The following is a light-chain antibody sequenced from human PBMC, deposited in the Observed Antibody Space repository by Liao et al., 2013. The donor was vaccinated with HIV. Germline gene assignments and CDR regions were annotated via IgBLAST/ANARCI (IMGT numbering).Light chain of an antibody. CDR1: ALPNQY. CDR2: KDS. V-gene: IGLV3-25*03. Sequence: SYELTQPPSVSVSPGQTARIACSGDALPNQYAYWYQQKPGQAPVLVISKDSDRPSGIPERFSGSTSGTTVTLTISGVQAEDEADYYCQAWDTTSLYVFGTGTKVTVL. CDR3: QAWDTTSLYV. J-gene: IGLJ1*01.